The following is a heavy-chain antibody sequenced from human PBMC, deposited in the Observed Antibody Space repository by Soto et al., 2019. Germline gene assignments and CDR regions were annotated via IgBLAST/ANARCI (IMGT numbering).Heavy chain of an antibody. Sequence: GGSLSLSSAASGFTFRTYAMNWFRQAPWRWLEWVSGISGTGGGTYYAGSVKGRFTISRDNSKNTLYLQMNSLRAEDTAVYYCAKDRTVYYDFWSGPPSLDVWGQGTTVTVSS. CDR2: ISGTGGGT. V-gene: IGHV3-23*01. CDR3: AKDRTVYYDFWSGPPSLDV. D-gene: IGHD3-3*01. J-gene: IGHJ6*02. CDR1: GFTFRTYA.